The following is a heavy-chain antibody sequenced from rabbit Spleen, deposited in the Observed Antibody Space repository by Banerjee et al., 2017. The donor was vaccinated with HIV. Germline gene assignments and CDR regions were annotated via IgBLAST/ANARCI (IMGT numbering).Heavy chain of an antibody. D-gene: IGHD7-1*01. CDR2: IYTGDGST. CDR3: LRDDIGCPGYGGDNL. CDR1: GFSFSSSYY. J-gene: IGHJ4*01. Sequence: QEQLVESGGGLVQPEGSLTLTCTASGFSFSSSYYMSWVRQAPGKGLEWIGCIYTGDGSTYYASWVNGRFTISKTSSTTVDLKMTSLTAADTATYFCLRDDIGCPGYGGDNLWGPGTLVTVS. V-gene: IGHV1S45*01.